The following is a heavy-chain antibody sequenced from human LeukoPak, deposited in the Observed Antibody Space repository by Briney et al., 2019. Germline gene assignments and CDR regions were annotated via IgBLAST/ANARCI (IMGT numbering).Heavy chain of an antibody. CDR2: IYYSGSG. Sequence: SETLSLTCTVSGGSISSGGYYWSWIRQHPGKGLEWVGYIYYSGSGYYNPSLKSRVTISVDTSKNQFFLKLSSVAAADTAVYYCARVSAEDYYDSSGNQNFDYWGQGTLVTVSS. V-gene: IGHV4-31*03. CDR1: GGSISSGGYY. J-gene: IGHJ4*02. CDR3: ARVSAEDYYDSSGNQNFDY. D-gene: IGHD3-22*01.